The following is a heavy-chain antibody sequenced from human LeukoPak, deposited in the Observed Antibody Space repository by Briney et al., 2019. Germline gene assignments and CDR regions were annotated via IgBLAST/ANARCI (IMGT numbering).Heavy chain of an antibody. CDR1: GFTFSSYG. CDR2: IRYDGSNK. J-gene: IGHJ4*02. D-gene: IGHD3-3*01. CDR3: AKVLDDYDFWSGYPTHDY. V-gene: IGHV3-30*02. Sequence: GSLRLSCAASGFTFSSYGMHWVRQGPGKGLERVPFIRYDGSNKYYADSVKGRFTISRDNSKNTLYLQMNSLRVEDTAVYYCAKVLDDYDFWSGYPTHDYWGQGTLVTVSS.